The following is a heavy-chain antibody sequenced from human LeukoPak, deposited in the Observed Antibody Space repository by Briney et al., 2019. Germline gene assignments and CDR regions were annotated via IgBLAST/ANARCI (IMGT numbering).Heavy chain of an antibody. CDR1: GYTFTSYY. Sequence: GASVKVSCKASGYTFTSYYMHWVRQAPGQGLEWMEIINPSGGSTSYAQKFQGRVTMTRDTSTSTVYMELSSLRSEDTAVYYCARTPWFGELLFYYFDYWGQGTLVTVSS. CDR2: INPSGGST. D-gene: IGHD3-10*01. J-gene: IGHJ4*02. V-gene: IGHV1-46*01. CDR3: ARTPWFGELLFYYFDY.